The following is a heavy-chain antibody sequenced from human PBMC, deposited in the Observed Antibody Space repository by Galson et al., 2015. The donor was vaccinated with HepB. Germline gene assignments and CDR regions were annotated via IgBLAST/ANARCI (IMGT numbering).Heavy chain of an antibody. CDR2: ISDNDAYT. V-gene: IGHV1-18*04. CDR3: ARDQGISSSGGEGFDL. Sequence: SVKVSCKASGYSFKNYTIAWLRQAPGQGLERLGWISDNDAYTKSSPEVQGRITMTTDPSTNSAYMELRSLRAQDTAMYYCARDQGISSSGGEGFDLWGQGTMVTV. D-gene: IGHD6-19*01. J-gene: IGHJ3*01. CDR1: GYSFKNYT.